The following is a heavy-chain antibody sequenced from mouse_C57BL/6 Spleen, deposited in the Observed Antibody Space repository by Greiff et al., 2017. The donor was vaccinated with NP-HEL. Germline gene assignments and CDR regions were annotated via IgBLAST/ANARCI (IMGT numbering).Heavy chain of an antibody. D-gene: IGHD2-2*01. J-gene: IGHJ1*03. CDR3: ARELYYGYDVRYFDV. Sequence: DVQLQESGPGLVKPSQSLSLTCSVTGYSITSGYYWNWIRQFPGNKLEWMGYISYDGSNNYNPSLKNRISITRDTSKNQFFLKLNSVTTEDTATYYCARELYYGYDVRYFDVWGTGTTVTVSS. CDR2: ISYDGSN. V-gene: IGHV3-6*01. CDR1: GYSITSGYY.